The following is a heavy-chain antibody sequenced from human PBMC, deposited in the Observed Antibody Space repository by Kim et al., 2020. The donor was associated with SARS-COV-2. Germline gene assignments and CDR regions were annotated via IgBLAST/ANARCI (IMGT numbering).Heavy chain of an antibody. D-gene: IGHD3-22*01. CDR3: GRSEDYHDSSGYLGGYFDY. CDR1: GDTFSSYA. Sequence: SVKVSCKASGDTFSSYAISWVRQAPGQGLEWMGGIIPIFGTANYAQKFQGRVTITADKSTSTAYMELSSLRSEDTAVYYCGRSEDYHDSSGYLGGYFDY. V-gene: IGHV1-69*06. J-gene: IGHJ4*01. CDR2: IIPIFGTA.